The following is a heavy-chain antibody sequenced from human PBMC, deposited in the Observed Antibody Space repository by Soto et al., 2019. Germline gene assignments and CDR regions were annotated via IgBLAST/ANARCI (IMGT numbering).Heavy chain of an antibody. CDR3: ASLRHPRYYDLWSG. Sequence: EVQLVESGGGLVQPGGSLRLSCAASGFTFSSYSMNWVLQAPGKGLEWVSYISSSSSTIYYADSVKGRFTNSRDNAKNSLYLQMNSLRAEETAVYYCASLRHPRYYDLWSGWGQGTLVTVSS. J-gene: IGHJ4*02. CDR1: GFTFSSYS. D-gene: IGHD3-3*01. CDR2: ISSSSSTI. V-gene: IGHV3-48*01.